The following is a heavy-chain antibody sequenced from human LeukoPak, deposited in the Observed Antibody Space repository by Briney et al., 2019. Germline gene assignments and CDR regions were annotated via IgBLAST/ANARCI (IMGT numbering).Heavy chain of an antibody. J-gene: IGHJ5*02. CDR1: GFTFSSYW. CDR2: ISSGSSFM. V-gene: IGHV3-21*01. CDR3: ARDYYDSSGSSWFDP. D-gene: IGHD3-22*01. Sequence: GGSLRLSCAASGFTFSSYWMSWVRQAPGKGLEWVSSISSGSSFMYYADSVKGRFTISRDNAKNSLYLQMNSLRAKDTALYYCARDYYDSSGSSWFDPWGQGTLVTVSS.